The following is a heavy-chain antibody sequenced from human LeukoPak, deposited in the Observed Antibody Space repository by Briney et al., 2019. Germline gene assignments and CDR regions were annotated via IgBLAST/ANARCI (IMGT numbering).Heavy chain of an antibody. J-gene: IGHJ6*02. Sequence: PGGSLRLSCVASGFTFSSYSLNWVRQAPGKGLEWVSYIGVSSSLVRYADSVKGRFTISRDNAKNSLYLQMSNLRAEDTAVYFCARGGGLDVWGQGATVTVSS. CDR2: IGVSSSLV. CDR3: ARGGGLDV. CDR1: GFTFSSYS. V-gene: IGHV3-48*04. D-gene: IGHD3-16*01.